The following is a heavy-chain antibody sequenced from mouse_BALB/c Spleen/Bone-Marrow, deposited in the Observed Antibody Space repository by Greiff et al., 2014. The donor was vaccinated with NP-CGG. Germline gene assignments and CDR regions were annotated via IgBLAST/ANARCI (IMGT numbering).Heavy chain of an antibody. CDR2: ITYSANT. J-gene: IGHJ2*01. CDR3: ATGYYFDY. CDR1: GDSITRGY. Sequence: VQLQQSGPSLVKPSQTLSLTCSVTGDSITRGYWNWIRKFPGNKLEYMGYITYSANTYYNPSLKSRLSITRDTSKNQYYLQLNSVTTEDTATYYCATGYYFDYWGQGTTLTASS. V-gene: IGHV3-8*02. D-gene: IGHD4-1*01.